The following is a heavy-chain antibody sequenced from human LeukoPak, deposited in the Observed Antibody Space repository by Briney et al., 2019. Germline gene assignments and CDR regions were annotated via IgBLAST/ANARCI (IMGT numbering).Heavy chain of an antibody. V-gene: IGHV3-74*01. CDR2: ISGDGRGT. Sequence: GGSLRLSCAASGFIFTDYWMHWVRQGPGKELVWVARISGDGRGTTYADSVKGRFTISRDNAKNSLYLQMNSLRAEDTALYHCARVDSSGYFPPHDAFDIWGQGTMVTVSS. J-gene: IGHJ3*02. D-gene: IGHD3-22*01. CDR1: GFIFTDYW. CDR3: ARVDSSGYFPPHDAFDI.